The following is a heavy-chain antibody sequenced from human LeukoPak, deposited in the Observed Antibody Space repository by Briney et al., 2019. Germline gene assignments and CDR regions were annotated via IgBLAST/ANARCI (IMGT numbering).Heavy chain of an antibody. CDR3: ARNLGGGYSYAFDY. CDR1: GFTFSSYA. V-gene: IGHV3-30*04. Sequence: GGSLRLSCAASGFTFSSYAMHWVRQAPGKGLEWVAVISYDGSNKYYADSVKGRFTISRDNSKNTLYLQMNSLRAEDTAVYYCARNLGGGYSYAFDYWGQGTLVTVSS. J-gene: IGHJ4*02. D-gene: IGHD5-18*01. CDR2: ISYDGSNK.